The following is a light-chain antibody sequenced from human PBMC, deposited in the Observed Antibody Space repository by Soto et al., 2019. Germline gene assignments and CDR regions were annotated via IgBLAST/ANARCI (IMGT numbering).Light chain of an antibody. V-gene: IGKV3-20*01. Sequence: EIVLTQSPGTLSLSPGERVTLSCRASQSVSSSYLAWYQQKPGQAPRLLIYGASIRATGIPDRFSGSGSGTDFTLTISRLEPEDFAVYYCQQYGNSPPYTFGQGTKLEIK. CDR1: QSVSSSY. CDR2: GAS. J-gene: IGKJ2*01. CDR3: QQYGNSPPYT.